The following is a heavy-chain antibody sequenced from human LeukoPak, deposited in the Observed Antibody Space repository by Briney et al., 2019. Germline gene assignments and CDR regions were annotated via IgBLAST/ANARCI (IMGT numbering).Heavy chain of an antibody. D-gene: IGHD5-24*01. CDR3: ARGSTEMATGHNCFDP. V-gene: IGHV1-8*01. Sequence: GASVKVSCKASGYTFTSYDINWVRQATGQGLEWMGWMNPNSGNTGYAQKFQGRVTMTRNTSISTAYMELSSLRSEDTAVYYCARGSTEMATGHNCFDPWGQGTLVTVSS. CDR1: GYTFTSYD. J-gene: IGHJ5*02. CDR2: MNPNSGNT.